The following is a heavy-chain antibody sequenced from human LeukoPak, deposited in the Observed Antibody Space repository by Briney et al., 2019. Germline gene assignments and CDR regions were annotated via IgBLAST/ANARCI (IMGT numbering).Heavy chain of an antibody. CDR2: IYYSGST. J-gene: IGHJ4*02. D-gene: IGHD5-18*01. V-gene: IGHV4-59*01. CDR1: GGSTSNYH. CDR3: ARVRAPEGYSYGSFDY. Sequence: SETLSLPCTVSGGSTSNYHWSWIRQPPGKGLEWIGYIYYSGSTNYNPSLKGRVTISVDTSKNQFSLKLSSVTAADTALYYCARVRAPEGYSYGSFDYWGQGTLVTVSS.